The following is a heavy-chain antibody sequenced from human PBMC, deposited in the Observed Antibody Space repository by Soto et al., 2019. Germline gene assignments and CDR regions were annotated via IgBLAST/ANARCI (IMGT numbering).Heavy chain of an antibody. CDR2: IIAFNGIT. Sequence: ASVKVSCKASGGTFSSYTISWVRQAPGQGLEWMGRIIAFNGITNYAQKLQGRVTMTADTSTSTAYMELRSLRSDDTAVYYCARDFTPPIVAGNYYYYVMDVWGQGTTVTVSS. CDR3: ARDFTPPIVAGNYYYYVMDV. J-gene: IGHJ6*02. D-gene: IGHD5-12*01. CDR1: GGTFSSYT. V-gene: IGHV1-18*01.